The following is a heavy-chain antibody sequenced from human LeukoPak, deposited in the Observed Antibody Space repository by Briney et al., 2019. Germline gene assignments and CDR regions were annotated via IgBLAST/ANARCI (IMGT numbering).Heavy chain of an antibody. D-gene: IGHD1-26*01. CDR1: GFTFSNAW. Sequence: GGSLRLSCAASGFTFSNAWMSWVRQAPGKGLEWVGRIKSKTDGGTTDYAAPVKGRFTISRDDSKNTLYLQMNSLKTEDTAVYYCGKDRSGSGSLDHWGQGTLVTVSS. V-gene: IGHV3-15*01. CDR3: GKDRSGSGSLDH. J-gene: IGHJ4*02. CDR2: IKSKTDGGTT.